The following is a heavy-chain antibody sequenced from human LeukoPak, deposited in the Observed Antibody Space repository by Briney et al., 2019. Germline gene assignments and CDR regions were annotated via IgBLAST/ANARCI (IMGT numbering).Heavy chain of an antibody. CDR2: INHSGST. D-gene: IGHD6-6*01. CDR1: GGSFSGYY. J-gene: IGHJ4*02. CDR3: ARTTLEYSNPTDY. V-gene: IGHV4-34*01. Sequence: SETLSLTCAVYGGSFSGYYWSWIRQPPGEGLEWIGEINHSGSTNYNPSLKSRVTISVDTSKNQFSLKLSSVTAADTAVYYCARTTLEYSNPTDYWGQGTLVTVSS.